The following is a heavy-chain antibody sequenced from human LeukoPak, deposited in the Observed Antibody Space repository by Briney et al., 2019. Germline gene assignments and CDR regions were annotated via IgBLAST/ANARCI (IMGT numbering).Heavy chain of an antibody. Sequence: SETLSLTCTVSGDSISSYYWSWSRQPPGKGLEWIGYVYYSGSTNYNPSLKSRVTISVDTSKNQFYLTLSSVTAADTAVYYCARAKSCSGGSCSPGYWFDPWGQGTLVTVSS. D-gene: IGHD2-15*01. CDR2: VYYSGST. CDR3: ARAKSCSGGSCSPGYWFDP. J-gene: IGHJ5*02. CDR1: GDSISSYY. V-gene: IGHV4-59*01.